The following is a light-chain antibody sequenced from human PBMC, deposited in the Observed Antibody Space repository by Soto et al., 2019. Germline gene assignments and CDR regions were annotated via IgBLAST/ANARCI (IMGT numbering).Light chain of an antibody. J-gene: IGLJ3*02. CDR2: DVS. V-gene: IGLV2-14*03. Sequence: QSALTQPASASGSPGQSITISCTGTSSDVGAYTYVSWYQQHPGKAPKLMISDVSHRPSGVSDRFSGSKSGSTASLIISGLQAEDEADYYCCSYTSSSVRVFGGGTKLTVL. CDR1: SSDVGAYTY. CDR3: CSYTSSSVRV.